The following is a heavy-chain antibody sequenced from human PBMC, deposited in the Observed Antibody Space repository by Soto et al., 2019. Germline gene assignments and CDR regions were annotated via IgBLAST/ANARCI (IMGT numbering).Heavy chain of an antibody. J-gene: IGHJ4*02. V-gene: IGHV4-30-4*01. CDR1: GGSISSGDYY. CDR3: ARERGYGSGSSPFDY. CDR2: IYYSGST. D-gene: IGHD3-10*01. Sequence: PSETLSLTCTVSGGSISSGDYYWSWIRQPPGKGLEWIGYIYYSGSTYYNPSLKSRVTISADTSKNQFSLKLSSVTAADTAVYYCARERGYGSGSSPFDYWGQGTLVTVSS.